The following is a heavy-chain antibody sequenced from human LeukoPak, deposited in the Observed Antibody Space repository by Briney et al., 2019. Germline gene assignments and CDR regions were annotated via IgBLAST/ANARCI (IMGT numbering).Heavy chain of an antibody. CDR1: GFTFSSYE. J-gene: IGHJ4*02. V-gene: IGHV3-48*03. Sequence: PGGSLRLSCAASGFTFSSYEMNWVRQAPGNGLEWVSYISSSGSTIYYADSVKGRFTISRDNAKNSLYLQMNSLRAEDTALYYRARVATMVRGVIAGGFDYWGQGTLVSVSS. CDR2: ISSSGSTI. CDR3: ARVATMVRGVIAGGFDY. D-gene: IGHD3-10*01.